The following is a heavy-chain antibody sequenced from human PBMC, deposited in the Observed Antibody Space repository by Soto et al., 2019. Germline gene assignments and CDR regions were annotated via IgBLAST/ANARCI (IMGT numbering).Heavy chain of an antibody. CDR2: IIPIFGTA. CDR1: GGTFSSYA. J-gene: IGHJ3*02. D-gene: IGHD5-12*01. Sequence: QVQLVQSGAEVKKPGSSVKVSCKASGGTFSSYAISWVRQAPGQGREWMGGIIPIFGTANYAQKFQGRVTITADKSTSTAYMELSSLRSEDTAVYYCARRKRDGYDGGYDALDIWGQGTMVTVSS. CDR3: ARRKRDGYDGGYDALDI. V-gene: IGHV1-69*06.